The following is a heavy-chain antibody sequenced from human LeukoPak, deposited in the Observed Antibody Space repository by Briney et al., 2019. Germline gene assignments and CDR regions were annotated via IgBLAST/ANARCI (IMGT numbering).Heavy chain of an antibody. J-gene: IGHJ4*02. Sequence: GGSLRLSCAASGITFRSYSMNWVRQAPGKGLEWVSSISSSSSYIYYADSVKGRFTISRDNAKNSLYLQMNSLRAEDTAVYYCASIYYYGSGSNDYWGQGTLVTVSS. CDR1: GITFRSYS. D-gene: IGHD3-10*01. CDR3: ASIYYYGSGSNDY. V-gene: IGHV3-21*01. CDR2: ISSSSSYI.